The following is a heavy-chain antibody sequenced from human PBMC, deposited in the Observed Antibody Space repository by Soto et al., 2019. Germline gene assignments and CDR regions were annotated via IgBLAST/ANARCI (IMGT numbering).Heavy chain of an antibody. J-gene: IGHJ4*02. CDR1: GFTLSNNA. CDR2: ISGTGSGT. Sequence: SGGSLRLSCAASGFTLSNNALSWVRQAPGKGLEWVSGISGTGSGTYYVDSVKGRFSISRDNPKNTLYLQMNSLRAEDTAVYYCAIDRLGSPTSTFDFRGQGMLVTVFS. CDR3: AIDRLGSPTSTFDF. V-gene: IGHV3-23*01. D-gene: IGHD1-26*01.